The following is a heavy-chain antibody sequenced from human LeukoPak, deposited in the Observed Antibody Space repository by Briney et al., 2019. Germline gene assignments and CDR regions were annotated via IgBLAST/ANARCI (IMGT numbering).Heavy chain of an antibody. J-gene: IGHJ3*02. CDR1: GGTFSSYA. Sequence: SVKVSCKASGGTFSSYAFSWVRQAPGQGLEWMGGIIPIFGTGNYAQKFQGRVTITADESTSTAYMELSSLRSEDTAVYYCARAPQGSSWSLRAFDIWGQGTMVTVSS. V-gene: IGHV1-69*01. CDR3: ARAPQGSSWSLRAFDI. D-gene: IGHD6-13*01. CDR2: IIPIFGTG.